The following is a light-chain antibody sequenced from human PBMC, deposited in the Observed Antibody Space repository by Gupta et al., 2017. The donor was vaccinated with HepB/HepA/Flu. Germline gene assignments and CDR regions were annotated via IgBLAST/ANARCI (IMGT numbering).Light chain of an antibody. J-gene: IGKJ1*01. CDR1: QGIRND. V-gene: IGKV1-6*01. CDR3: LQDYDYPWT. Sequence: AIQMTQSPSSLSASVGDRATITCRASQGIRNDLGWYQQKPGKAPKLLIYATSTLQSGVPSRFNGSGSGTDFTLTISSLQPEDFATYYCLQDYDYPWTFGQGTKVEIK. CDR2: ATS.